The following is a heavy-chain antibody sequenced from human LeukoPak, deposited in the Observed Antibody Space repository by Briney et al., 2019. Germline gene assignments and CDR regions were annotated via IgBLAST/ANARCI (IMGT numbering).Heavy chain of an antibody. CDR3: ARHRVGISP. CDR1: GGSIRNYY. Sequence: PSETLSLTCTVSGGSIRNYYWSWIRQPAGKGLEWIGRIYTSGSTDYNPSLKSRVTMSVDTSTDQFSLKPSSVTAADTAVYYCARHRVGISPWGQGTLVTVSS. J-gene: IGHJ4*02. D-gene: IGHD1-26*01. V-gene: IGHV4-4*07. CDR2: IYTSGST.